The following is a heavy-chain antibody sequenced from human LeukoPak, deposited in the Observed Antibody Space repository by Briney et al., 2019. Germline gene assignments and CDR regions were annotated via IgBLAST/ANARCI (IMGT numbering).Heavy chain of an antibody. CDR3: ARGGSAEQLVHGEYYYYMDV. CDR2: IIPIFGTA. Sequence: SVKVSCKASGGTFSSYAISWVRQAPGQGLEWMGGIIPIFGTANYAQKFQGRVTITTDESTSTAYMELSSLRSEDTAVYYCARGGSAEQLVHGEYYYYMDVWGKGTTVTVSS. D-gene: IGHD6-13*01. V-gene: IGHV1-69*05. J-gene: IGHJ6*03. CDR1: GGTFSSYA.